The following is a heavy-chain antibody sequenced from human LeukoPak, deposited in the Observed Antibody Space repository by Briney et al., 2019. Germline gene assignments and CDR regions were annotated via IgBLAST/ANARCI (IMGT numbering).Heavy chain of an antibody. V-gene: IGHV1-18*01. D-gene: IGHD2-2*01. CDR3: ARDHIVVVPAATRLSYYYYMNV. CDR1: GYTFTNCG. Sequence: GASVKVSCKASGYTFTNCGIFWVRQAPGQGLEWMGWISAYNGNTNYAQKLQGRVTMTTDTSTSTAYMELRSLRSDDTAVYYCARDHIVVVPAATRLSYYYYMNVWGKGTTVTVSS. CDR2: ISAYNGNT. J-gene: IGHJ6*03.